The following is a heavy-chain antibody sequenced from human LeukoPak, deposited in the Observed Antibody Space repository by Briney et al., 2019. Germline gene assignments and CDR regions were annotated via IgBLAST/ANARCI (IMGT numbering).Heavy chain of an antibody. CDR2: IYYSGST. CDR3: AREAVAGYHYYYMDV. CDR1: GGSISSYY. J-gene: IGHJ6*03. Sequence: SETLSLTCTVSGGSISSYYWSWIRQPPGKGLEWIGYIYYSGSTNYNPSLKSRVTISVDTSKNQFSLKLSSVTAADTAVYYCAREAVAGYHYYYMDVWGKGTTVTISS. V-gene: IGHV4-59*01. D-gene: IGHD6-19*01.